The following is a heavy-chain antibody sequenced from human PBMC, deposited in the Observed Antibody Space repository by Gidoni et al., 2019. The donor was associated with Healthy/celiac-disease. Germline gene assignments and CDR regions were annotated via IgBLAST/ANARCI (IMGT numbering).Heavy chain of an antibody. D-gene: IGHD6-13*01. CDR2: CET. Sequence: CETIYAQKFQGRVTMTEDTSTDTAYMELSSLRSEDTAVYYCATDRYSSSWYYFDYWGQGTLVTVSS. V-gene: IGHV1-24*01. CDR3: ATDRYSSSWYYFDY. J-gene: IGHJ4*02.